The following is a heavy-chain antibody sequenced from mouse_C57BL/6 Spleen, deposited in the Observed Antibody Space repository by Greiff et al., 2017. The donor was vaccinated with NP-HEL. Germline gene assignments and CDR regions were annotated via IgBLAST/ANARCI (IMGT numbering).Heavy chain of an antibody. CDR2: IRNKANGYTT. Sequence: DVKLVESGGGLVQPGGSLSLSCAASGFTFTDYYMSWVRQPPGKALEWLGFIRNKANGYTTEYSASVKGRFTISRDNSQSILYLQMNALRAEDSATYYCARSYYSNFGAMDYWGQGTSVTVSS. J-gene: IGHJ4*01. CDR1: GFTFTDYY. V-gene: IGHV7-3*01. D-gene: IGHD2-5*01. CDR3: ARSYYSNFGAMDY.